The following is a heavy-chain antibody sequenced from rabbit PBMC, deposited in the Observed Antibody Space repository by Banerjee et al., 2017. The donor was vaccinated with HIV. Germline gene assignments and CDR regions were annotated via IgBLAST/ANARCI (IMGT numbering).Heavy chain of an antibody. D-gene: IGHD4-1*01. J-gene: IGHJ4*01. CDR2: IYAGKGST. V-gene: IGHV1S7*01. Sequence: QLKETGGGLVQPGGSLTLSCKASGFDFSSYYMSWVRQAPGKGLEWIGIIYAGKGSTDYASWVNGRFTISSDNAQNTVDLQMNSLTAADTATYFCARDQDITGWGTNLWGQGTLVTVS. CDR1: GFDFSSYY. CDR3: ARDQDITGWGTNL.